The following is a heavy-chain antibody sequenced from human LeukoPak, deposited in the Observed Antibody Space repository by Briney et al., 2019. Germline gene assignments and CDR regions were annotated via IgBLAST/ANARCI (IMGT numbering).Heavy chain of an antibody. D-gene: IGHD3-10*01. CDR2: ISSTGGTA. V-gene: IGHV3-23*01. CDR1: GFTFSSFG. Sequence: GGSLRLSCAASGFTFSSFGMSWVRQAPGKGLEWVSAISSTGGTAYYADSVKGRFTISRDNSKNTLYLQMNSLRAEDTAVYYCAKDLHGSGGLLGFDYWGQGTLVTVSS. CDR3: AKDLHGSGGLLGFDY. J-gene: IGHJ4*02.